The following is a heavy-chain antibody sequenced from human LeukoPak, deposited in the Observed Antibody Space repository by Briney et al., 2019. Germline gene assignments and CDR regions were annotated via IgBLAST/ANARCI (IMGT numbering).Heavy chain of an antibody. CDR3: ARDEGYGGNNDAFDI. J-gene: IGHJ3*02. CDR1: GGTFSSYA. V-gene: IGHV1-69*13. CDR2: IIPIFGTA. D-gene: IGHD4-23*01. Sequence: SVTVSFTASGGTFSSYAISWVRQAPGQGLEWMGGIIPIFGTANYAQKFQGRVTITADEPTSTAYMELSSLRSEDTAVYYCARDEGYGGNNDAFDIWGQGTMVTVSS.